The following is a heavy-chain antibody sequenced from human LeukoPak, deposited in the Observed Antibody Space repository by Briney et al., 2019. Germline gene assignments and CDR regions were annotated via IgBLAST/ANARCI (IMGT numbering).Heavy chain of an antibody. Sequence: PGGSLRLSCAASGFIFDNYWMGWVRQAPGKGLEWVANIKEDGNEKFYVDSVKGRFTISRDNAKNSLYLQINSLRAEDTALYYCARLLGWGWFDPWGQGTLVSVSS. J-gene: IGHJ5*02. V-gene: IGHV3-7*01. CDR1: GFIFDNYW. CDR3: ARLLGWGWFDP. CDR2: IKEDGNEK. D-gene: IGHD7-27*01.